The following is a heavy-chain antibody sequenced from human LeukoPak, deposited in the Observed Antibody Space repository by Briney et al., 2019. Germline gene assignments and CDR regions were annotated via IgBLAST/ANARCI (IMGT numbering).Heavy chain of an antibody. V-gene: IGHV3-11*04. CDR1: GFTVSSNY. D-gene: IGHD6-19*01. CDR3: ARDSSGWYVPIEAFDI. J-gene: IGHJ3*02. Sequence: PGGSLRLSCAASGFTVSSNYMSWVRQAPGKGLEWVSYISSSGSTIYYADSVKGRFTISRDNAKNSLYLQMNSLRAEDTAVYYCARDSSGWYVPIEAFDIWGQGTMVTVSS. CDR2: ISSSGSTI.